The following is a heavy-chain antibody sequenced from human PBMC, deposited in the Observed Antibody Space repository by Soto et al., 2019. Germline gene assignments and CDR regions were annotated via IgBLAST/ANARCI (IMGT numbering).Heavy chain of an antibody. Sequence: ASVKVSCKASGYIFITYGISWVRQAPGQGLEWMGRISAYNGNTKYAQSLQGRVTMTTDTSMNTAYMELRSLRSDDTAVYYCARDLDGSGSYYTDYWGPGTLVTVSS. D-gene: IGHD3-10*01. CDR3: ARDLDGSGSYYTDY. CDR2: ISAYNGNT. CDR1: GYIFITYG. J-gene: IGHJ4*02. V-gene: IGHV1-18*01.